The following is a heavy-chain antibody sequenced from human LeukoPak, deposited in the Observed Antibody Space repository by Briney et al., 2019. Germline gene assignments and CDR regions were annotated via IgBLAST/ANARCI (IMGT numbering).Heavy chain of an antibody. Sequence: GGSLRLSCAASGFTFSSYGMHWVRQAPGKGLEWVAFIRYDGSNKYYADSVKGRFTISRDNSKNTLYLQMNSLGAEDTAVYYCARSAIVGATKGAFDIWGQGTMVTVSS. D-gene: IGHD1-26*01. CDR1: GFTFSSYG. J-gene: IGHJ3*02. CDR2: IRYDGSNK. V-gene: IGHV3-30*02. CDR3: ARSAIVGATKGAFDI.